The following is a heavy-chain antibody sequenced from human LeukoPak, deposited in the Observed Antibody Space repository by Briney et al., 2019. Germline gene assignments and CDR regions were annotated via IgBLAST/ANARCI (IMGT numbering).Heavy chain of an antibody. CDR2: IYHSGST. Sequence: SETLSLTCTVSGYSISSGYHWGWIRQPPGKGLEWIGSIYHSGSTYYNPSLKSRVTISVDTSKNQFSLKLSSVTAADTAVYYCARSGGNWFDPWGQGTLVTVSS. J-gene: IGHJ5*02. CDR1: GYSISSGYH. CDR3: ARSGGNWFDP. V-gene: IGHV4-38-2*02. D-gene: IGHD3-16*01.